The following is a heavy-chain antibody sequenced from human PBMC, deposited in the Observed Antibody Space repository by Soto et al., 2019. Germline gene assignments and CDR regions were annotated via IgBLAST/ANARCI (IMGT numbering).Heavy chain of an antibody. CDR2: ISGSGGST. CDR3: AKDPDYYDSSGYVDY. CDR1: GFTFSSYA. J-gene: IGHJ4*02. D-gene: IGHD3-22*01. V-gene: IGHV3-23*01. Sequence: GGSLRLSCAASGFTFSSYAMSWVRQAPGKGLEWVSAISGSGGSTYYADSVKGRFTISRDNSKNTLYLQMNSLRAEDTAVYYCAKDPDYYDSSGYVDYWGQGTLVTVSS.